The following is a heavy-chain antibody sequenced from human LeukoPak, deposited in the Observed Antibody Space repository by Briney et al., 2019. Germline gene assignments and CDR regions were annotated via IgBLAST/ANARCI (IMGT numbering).Heavy chain of an antibody. CDR2: VYSGGNT. D-gene: IGHD2-2*01. CDR1: GFTVSSNY. J-gene: IGHJ3*02. V-gene: IGHV3-66*01. Sequence: PGGSLRLSCAASGFTVSSNYMSWVRQAPGKGLEWVSVVYSGGNTYYADSVKGRFTISRDNSKNTLYLQMNSLRAEDSAVYYCAKFDIVVVPAARDAFDIWGQGTMVTVSS. CDR3: AKFDIVVVPAARDAFDI.